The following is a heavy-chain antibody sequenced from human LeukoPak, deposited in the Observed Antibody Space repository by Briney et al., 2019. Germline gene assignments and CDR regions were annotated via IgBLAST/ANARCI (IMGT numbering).Heavy chain of an antibody. CDR3: RTYYDSSGYYKNDY. D-gene: IGHD3-22*01. CDR2: IGTSRGSS. J-gene: IGHJ4*02. CDR1: NFTFNIYA. Sequence: GGSLRLSCVASNFTFNIYAMSWVRQAPGKGLEWVAGIGTSRGSSYYADSVRGRFTISRDNSKNTLFLQMNNLKTEDTAVYYCRTYYDSSGYYKNDYWGQGTLVTVSS. V-gene: IGHV3-23*01.